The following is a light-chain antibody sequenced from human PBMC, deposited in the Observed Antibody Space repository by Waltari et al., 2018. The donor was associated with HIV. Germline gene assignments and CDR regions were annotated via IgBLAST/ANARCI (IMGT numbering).Light chain of an antibody. CDR1: NIGTKN. CDR3: QVWDYNSDRWV. CDR2: DDS. V-gene: IGLV3-21*02. J-gene: IGLJ3*02. Sequence: SYVLTQPPSVSVAPGQTARITCGGNNIGTKNMHWYQQRPGQAPVLVVSDDSDRPSDIPERVSGSNSANTATLSISRVEAGDEADYYCQVWDYNSDRWVFGGGTKLTVL.